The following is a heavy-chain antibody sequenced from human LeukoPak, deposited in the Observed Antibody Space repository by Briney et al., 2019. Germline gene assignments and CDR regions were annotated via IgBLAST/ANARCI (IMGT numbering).Heavy chain of an antibody. V-gene: IGHV1-46*01. Sequence: GASVKVSCKASGYTFTSYYMHWVRQAPGQGLEWMGIINPSGGSTSYAQKFQGRVTMTRDTSTSTVYMELSSLRSEDTAVYYCARDHNWNDVTGGQGALDIWGQGTMVTVSS. CDR2: INPSGGST. CDR1: GYTFTSYY. D-gene: IGHD1-1*01. J-gene: IGHJ3*02. CDR3: ARDHNWNDVTGGQGALDI.